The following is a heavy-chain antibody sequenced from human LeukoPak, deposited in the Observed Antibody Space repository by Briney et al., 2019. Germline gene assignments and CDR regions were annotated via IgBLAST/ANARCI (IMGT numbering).Heavy chain of an antibody. J-gene: IGHJ6*03. V-gene: IGHV7-4-1*02. CDR3: ARFGHPIFYYYMDV. D-gene: IGHD3/OR15-3a*01. CDR1: GYIFTDYA. CDR2: INTNTGNP. Sequence: ASVKVSCKASGYIFTDYAMNWVRQAPGQGLEWMGWINTNTGNPTYAQGFTGRFVFSLDTSVSTAYLQISNLKAEDTAVYYCARFGHPIFYYYMDVCGKGTTVTVSS.